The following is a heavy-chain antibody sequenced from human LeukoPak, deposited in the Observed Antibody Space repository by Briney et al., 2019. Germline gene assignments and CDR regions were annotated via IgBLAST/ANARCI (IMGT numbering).Heavy chain of an antibody. CDR3: AKDLQEGSSGWHYRYFDY. CDR2: ISGSGGST. CDR1: GFTFSDYW. J-gene: IGHJ4*02. Sequence: GGSLRLSCAASGFTFSDYWMHWVREAPGKGLEWVSSISGSGGSTYYADSVKGRFTISRDNSKITLYLQMNSLRAEDTAVYYCAKDLQEGSSGWHYRYFDYWGQGTLVTVSS. V-gene: IGHV3-23*01. D-gene: IGHD6-19*01.